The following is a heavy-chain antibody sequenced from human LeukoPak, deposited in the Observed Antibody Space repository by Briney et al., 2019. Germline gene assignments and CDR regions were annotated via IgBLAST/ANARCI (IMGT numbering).Heavy chain of an antibody. CDR2: ISGSGGST. CDR1: GFTFSSYA. D-gene: IGHD3-22*01. V-gene: IGHV3-23*01. Sequence: PGGSLRLSCAASGFTFSSYAMSWVRQAPGKGLEWVSAISGSGGSTYYADSVKGRFTISRDNSKNTLYLQMNSLRAEDTAVYYCAKRAPRFRDSSGYYNWFDPWGQGTLVTVSS. CDR3: AKRAPRFRDSSGYYNWFDP. J-gene: IGHJ5*02.